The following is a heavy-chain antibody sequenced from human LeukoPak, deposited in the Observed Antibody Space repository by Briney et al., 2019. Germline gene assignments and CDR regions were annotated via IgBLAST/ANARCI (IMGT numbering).Heavy chain of an antibody. CDR2: ISYSGTT. CDR1: GGSISSRPYY. D-gene: IGHD2/OR15-2a*01. Sequence: PSATLSLTCTVSGGSISSRPYYWGWVRQPPGKGLEWIGTISYSGTTYYSPSLKSRVTISVDTSKNQFSLKLSSVTAADTAVYYCARGLFYRRFFDYWGQGTLVTVSS. CDR3: ARGLFYRRFFDY. J-gene: IGHJ4*02. V-gene: IGHV4-39*07.